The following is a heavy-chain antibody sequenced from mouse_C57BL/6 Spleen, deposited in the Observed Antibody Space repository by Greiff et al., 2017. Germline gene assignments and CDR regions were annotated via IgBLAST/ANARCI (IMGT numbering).Heavy chain of an antibody. CDR1: GFTFSDYG. CDR3: ATPFITFAY. Sequence: EVKLVESGGGLVKPGGSLKLSCAASGFTFSDYGMHWVRQAPEKGLEWVAYISSGSSTIYYADTVKGRFTISRDKAKNTLFLQMTSLRSEDTAMYYCATPFITFAYWGQGTLVTVSA. V-gene: IGHV5-17*01. CDR2: ISSGSSTI. D-gene: IGHD1-1*01. J-gene: IGHJ3*01.